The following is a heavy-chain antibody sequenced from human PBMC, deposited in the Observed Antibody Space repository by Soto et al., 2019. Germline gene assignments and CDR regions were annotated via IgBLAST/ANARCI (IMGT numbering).Heavy chain of an antibody. V-gene: IGHV1-18*01. Sequence: QVQLVQSGAEVKKPGASVKVSCKASGYTFSSYGISLVRQAPGLGLEWMGWISAYNGNTNYAQNLQGRLTMTTNTSTSTAYMEPRSLRSGDTDVYYCARTIHSGLGDVGGQGTTVTVSS. D-gene: IGHD5-18*01. CDR3: ARTIHSGLGDV. CDR2: ISAYNGNT. CDR1: GYTFSSYG. J-gene: IGHJ6*02.